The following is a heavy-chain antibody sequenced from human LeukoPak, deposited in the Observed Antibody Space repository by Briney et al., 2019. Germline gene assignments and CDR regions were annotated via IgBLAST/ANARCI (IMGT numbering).Heavy chain of an antibody. CDR3: ARASVIPPCFGY. CDR1: GYTFTGYY. D-gene: IGHD2/OR15-2a*01. V-gene: IGHV1-2*02. CDR2: INPNSGGT. Sequence: ASVTVSCKASGYTFTGYYMHWVRQAPGQGLGWMGWINPNSGGTNYDQKFQGRVTMTRDTSISTAYMELSRLRSDDTAVYYCARASVIPPCFGYWGQGTLVTVSS. J-gene: IGHJ4*02.